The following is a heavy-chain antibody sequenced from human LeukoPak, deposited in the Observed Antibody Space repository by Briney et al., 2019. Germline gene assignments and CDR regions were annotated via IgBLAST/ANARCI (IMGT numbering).Heavy chain of an antibody. CDR2: VYHSGST. CDR1: GGSISSYY. V-gene: IGHV4-59*01. CDR3: ARRFPTANAFDI. J-gene: IGHJ3*02. Sequence: SETLSLTCTVSGGSISSYYWSWIRQPPGKGLEWIGYVYHSGSTNYNPSLKSRVTISVDTSKNQFSLKLSSVTAADTAVYYCARRFPTANAFDIWGQGTMVTVSS. D-gene: IGHD4-11*01.